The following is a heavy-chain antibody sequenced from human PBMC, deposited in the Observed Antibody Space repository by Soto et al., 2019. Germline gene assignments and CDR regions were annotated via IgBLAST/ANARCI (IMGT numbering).Heavy chain of an antibody. D-gene: IGHD3-10*01. CDR2: IYYSGST. J-gene: IGHJ5*02. CDR3: ARHSKWLGASP. V-gene: IGHV4-59*08. CDR1: GDSISSHY. Sequence: QVQLQESGPGLVKPSETLSLTCTVSGDSISSHYWSWIRQPPGKGLEWIGYIYYSGSTNYNSSLKSRVTLSVDTSKNQFSLKLSSVTAADTAVYYCARHSKWLGASPWGQGTLVIVSS.